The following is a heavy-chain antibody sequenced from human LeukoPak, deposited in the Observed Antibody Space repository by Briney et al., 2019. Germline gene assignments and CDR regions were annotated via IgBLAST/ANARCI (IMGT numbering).Heavy chain of an antibody. CDR1: GFTVSSNY. J-gene: IGHJ5*02. V-gene: IGHV3-53*01. D-gene: IGHD3-9*01. CDR2: IYSGGST. CDR3: ATVARYDILTGYYRNWFDP. Sequence: GGSLRLSCAASGFTVSSNYMSWVRQAPGKGLEWVSVIYSGGSTYYADSVKGRFTISRDNSKNTLYLQMNSLRAEDTAVYYCATVARYDILTGYYRNWFDPWGQGTLVTVSS.